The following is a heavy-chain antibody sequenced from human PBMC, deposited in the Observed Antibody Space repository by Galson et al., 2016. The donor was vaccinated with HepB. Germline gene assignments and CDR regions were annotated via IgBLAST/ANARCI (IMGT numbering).Heavy chain of an antibody. CDR2: IYPGDSDT. CDR3: ARRNTFHDYKSPYYYYYAMDV. Sequence: QSGAEVKKPGESLKISCKGSGYSFTSYWIGWVRQMPGKGLEWMGIIYPGDSDTRYSPSFQGQVTISADKSTSTAYLQGSSLKASDTAMYYCARRNTFHDYKSPYYYYYAMDVWGQGTAVTVSS. CDR1: GYSFTSYW. J-gene: IGHJ6*02. D-gene: IGHD4-11*01. V-gene: IGHV5-51*01.